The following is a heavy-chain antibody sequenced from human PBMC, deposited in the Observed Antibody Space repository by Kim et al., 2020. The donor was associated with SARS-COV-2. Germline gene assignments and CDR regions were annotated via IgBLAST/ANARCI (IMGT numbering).Heavy chain of an antibody. J-gene: IGHJ4*02. Sequence: VDHVEDRFTISRDKSKNTLSPQMNSLRAEDRAVYYCARGSIAAAGSDLDYWGQGTLVTVSS. V-gene: IGHV3-30*01. D-gene: IGHD6-13*01. CDR3: ARGSIAAAGSDLDY.